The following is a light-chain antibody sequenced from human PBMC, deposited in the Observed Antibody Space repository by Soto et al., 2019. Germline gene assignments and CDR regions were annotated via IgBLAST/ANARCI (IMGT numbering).Light chain of an antibody. CDR3: CSYAVVSTYV. Sequence: QSVLTQPASVSGSPGQSITISCTGTSSDVGGYGLVSWYQQHPGKAPKLIIYEGSKRPSGISNRFSGSKSGNTASLTISGLQAEDEADYYCCSYAVVSTYVFGTGTKVTVL. CDR2: EGS. J-gene: IGLJ1*01. CDR1: SSDVGGYGL. V-gene: IGLV2-23*01.